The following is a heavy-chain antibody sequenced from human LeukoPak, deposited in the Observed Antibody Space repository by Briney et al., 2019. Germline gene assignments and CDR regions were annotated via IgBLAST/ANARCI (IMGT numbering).Heavy chain of an antibody. J-gene: IGHJ4*02. D-gene: IGHD7-27*01. CDR3: AKVRNWGSGRRYFDY. CDR2: ISASGGST. V-gene: IGHV3-23*01. CDR1: GFTFSSYA. Sequence: PGGSLRLSCAASGFTFSSYAMSWVRQAPGKGLEWVSAISASGGSTYYADSVKGRFTISRDNSKNTLHLQMNSLRAEDTAVYYCAKVRNWGSGRRYFDYWGQGTLVTVSS.